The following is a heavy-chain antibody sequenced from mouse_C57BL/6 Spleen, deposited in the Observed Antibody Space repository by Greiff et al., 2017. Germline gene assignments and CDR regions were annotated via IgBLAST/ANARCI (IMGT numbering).Heavy chain of an antibody. V-gene: IGHV7-3*01. J-gene: IGHJ4*01. CDR3: ARGDYYGSTYYYAMDY. CDR2: IRNKANGYTT. D-gene: IGHD1-1*01. Sequence: EVNLVESGGGLVQPGGSLSLSCAASGFTFTDYYISWVRQPPGKALEWLGFIRNKANGYTTEYSASVKGRFTISRDNSQSILYLQMNALRAEDSATYYCARGDYYGSTYYYAMDYWGQGTSVTVSS. CDR1: GFTFTDYY.